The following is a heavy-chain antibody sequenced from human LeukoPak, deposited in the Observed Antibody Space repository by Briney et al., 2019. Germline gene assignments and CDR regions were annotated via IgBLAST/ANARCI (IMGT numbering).Heavy chain of an antibody. Sequence: PGGSLRLPCAASGFTFSSYAMSWVRQAPGKGLEWVSAISGSGGSTYYADSVKGRFTISRDNSKNTLYLQMNSLRAEDTAVYYCAKGQYYYDSSGYYDYWGQGTLVTVSS. J-gene: IGHJ4*02. CDR1: GFTFSSYA. CDR2: ISGSGGST. CDR3: AKGQYYYDSSGYYDY. V-gene: IGHV3-23*01. D-gene: IGHD3-22*01.